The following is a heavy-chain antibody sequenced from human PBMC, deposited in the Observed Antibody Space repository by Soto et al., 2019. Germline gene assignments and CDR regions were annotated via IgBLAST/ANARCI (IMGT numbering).Heavy chain of an antibody. CDR1: GDSIRSGAHY. CDR3: AREGDRYYDTSGYFVAWFDP. Sequence: PSETLSLTCTVSGDSIRSGAHYWTWIRQHPGKGLEWIGYTSNTGSTYYNPSLKSRLNILLDTSKNQFPLRLSSVTAADTAMYYCAREGDRYYDTSGYFVAWFDPWGQGILVTVSS. CDR2: TSNTGST. J-gene: IGHJ5*02. V-gene: IGHV4-31*03. D-gene: IGHD3-22*01.